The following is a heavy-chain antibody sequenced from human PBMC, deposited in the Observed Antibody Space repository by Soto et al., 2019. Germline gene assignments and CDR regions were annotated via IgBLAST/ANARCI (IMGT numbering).Heavy chain of an antibody. CDR1: GYSFRTHG. J-gene: IGHJ5*02. Sequence: QVQLVQSGAEVKTPGASVKVSCRASGYSFRTHGISWVRQAPGQGLEWMGWISTYDDKTNFPQKFQGRITITTDTSTSTAYMELRSLRSDDRAVYFCARDIGYCNSSGCFRNWFDPWGQGTLVTVSS. CDR2: ISTYDDKT. CDR3: ARDIGYCNSSGCFRNWFDP. V-gene: IGHV1-18*01. D-gene: IGHD2-15*01.